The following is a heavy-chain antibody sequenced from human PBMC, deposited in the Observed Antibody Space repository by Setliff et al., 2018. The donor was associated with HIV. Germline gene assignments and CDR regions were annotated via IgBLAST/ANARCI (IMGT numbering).Heavy chain of an antibody. J-gene: IGHJ6*03. D-gene: IGHD3-10*01. CDR3: ARGVWYLRPYYYYYYMDV. Sequence: ASVKVSCKASGYTFTSYAMHWVRQAPGQRLEWMGWINAGNGNTKYSQKFQGRVTITRDTSASKAYMELSSLRSEDTAVYYCARGVWYLRPYYYYYYMDVWGKGTTVTVSS. CDR1: GYTFTSYA. V-gene: IGHV1-3*01. CDR2: INAGNGNT.